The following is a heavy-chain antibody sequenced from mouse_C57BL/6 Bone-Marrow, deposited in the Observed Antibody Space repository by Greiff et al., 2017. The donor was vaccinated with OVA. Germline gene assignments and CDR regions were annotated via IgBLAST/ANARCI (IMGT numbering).Heavy chain of an antibody. CDR3: AREDGNWAWFAY. D-gene: IGHD2-1*01. V-gene: IGHV1-72*01. CDR1: GYTFTSYW. CDR2: IDPNSGGT. Sequence: VQGVESGAELVKPGASVKLSCKASGYTFTSYWMHWVKQRPGRGLEWIGRIDPNSGGTKYNEKFKSKATLTVDKPSSTAYMQLSSLTSEDSAVYYCAREDGNWAWFAYWGQGTLVTVSA. J-gene: IGHJ3*01.